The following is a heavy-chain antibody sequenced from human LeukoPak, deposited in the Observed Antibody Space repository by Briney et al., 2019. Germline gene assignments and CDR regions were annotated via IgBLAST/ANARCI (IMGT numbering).Heavy chain of an antibody. J-gene: IGHJ4*02. CDR3: ARRGVTTGYFDY. CDR2: IYPGDSDT. Sequence: GESLKISCKGSGYTFTTYWIGWVRQMPGKGLEWMGNIYPGDSDTRYSPSFQGQVTISADKSISTAYLQWSSLKASDAAIYYCARRGVTTGYFDYWGQGILVTVSS. CDR1: GYTFTTYW. D-gene: IGHD4-17*01. V-gene: IGHV5-51*01.